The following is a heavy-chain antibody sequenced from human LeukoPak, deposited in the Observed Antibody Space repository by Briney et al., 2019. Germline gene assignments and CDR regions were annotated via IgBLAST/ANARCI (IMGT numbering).Heavy chain of an antibody. CDR1: GYTFTGYY. Sequence: GASVKVSRKASGYTFTGYYMHWVRQAPGQGLEWMGWINPNSGGTNYAQKFQGRVTMTRDTSISTAYMELSRLRSDDTAVYYCARVGADYYYYYMDVWGKGTTVTVSS. CDR3: ARVGADYYYYYMDV. CDR2: INPNSGGT. D-gene: IGHD3-16*01. J-gene: IGHJ6*03. V-gene: IGHV1-2*02.